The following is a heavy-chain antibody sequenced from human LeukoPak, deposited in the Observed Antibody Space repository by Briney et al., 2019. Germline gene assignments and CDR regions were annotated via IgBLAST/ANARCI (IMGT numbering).Heavy chain of an antibody. Sequence: GGSLRLSCAASGFTFSSYAMSWVRQAPGKGLEWVSAISGSGGSTCYADSVKGRFTISRDNSKNTLYLQMNSLRAEDTAVYYCAKEGVAATVSDYNWFDPWGQGTLVTVSS. J-gene: IGHJ5*02. CDR2: ISGSGGST. CDR3: AKEGVAATVSDYNWFDP. CDR1: GFTFSSYA. D-gene: IGHD2-15*01. V-gene: IGHV3-23*01.